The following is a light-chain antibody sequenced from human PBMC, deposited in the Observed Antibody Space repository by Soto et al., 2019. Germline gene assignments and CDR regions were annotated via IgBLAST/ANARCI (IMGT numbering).Light chain of an antibody. CDR2: RNN. V-gene: IGLV1-47*01. CDR3: AAWDDSLSDLV. CDR1: SSNIGTYY. J-gene: IGLJ2*01. Sequence: QSVLTQPPSASGTPGQRVTISCSGSSSNIGTYYVYWYQQLPGTAPKLLIYRNNQRPSGVPDRFSGSKSGTSASLAIIGLRSEDEADYYCAAWDDSLSDLVFGGGTKLTVL.